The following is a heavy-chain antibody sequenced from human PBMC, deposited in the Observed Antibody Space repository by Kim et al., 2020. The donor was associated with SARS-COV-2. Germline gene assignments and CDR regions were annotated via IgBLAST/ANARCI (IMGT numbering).Heavy chain of an antibody. D-gene: IGHD4-17*01. CDR3: ASGGPTVTTQSDV. J-gene: IGHJ4*02. CDR1: GGSFSGYY. V-gene: IGHV4-34*01. Sequence: SETLSLTCAVYGGSFSGYYWSWIRQPPGKGLEWIGEINHSGSTNYNPSLKSRVTISVDTSKNQFSLKLSSVTAADTAVYYCASGGPTVTTQSDVWGQGTLVTVSS. CDR2: INHSGST.